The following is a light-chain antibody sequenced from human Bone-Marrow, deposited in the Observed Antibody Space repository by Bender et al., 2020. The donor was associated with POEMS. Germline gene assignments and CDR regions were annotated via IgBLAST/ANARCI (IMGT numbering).Light chain of an antibody. CDR2: EDN. CDR1: SGSIASNS. CDR3: QSYDTSRGV. J-gene: IGLJ3*02. Sequence: NFMLTQPHSVSESPGKTVTISCTRNSGSIASNSVQWYQQRPASAPITVMFEDNQRPSGVPDRFSGSIDSSSNSASLTISGLKTEDEADFYCQSYDTSRGVIGGGTTLTVL. V-gene: IGLV6-57*04.